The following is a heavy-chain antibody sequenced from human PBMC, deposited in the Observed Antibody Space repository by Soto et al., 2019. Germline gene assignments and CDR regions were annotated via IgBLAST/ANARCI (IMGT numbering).Heavy chain of an antibody. CDR3: ARFMVRGFYYYGMDV. Sequence: SETLSLTCSVSGGSISSGYYYWSWIRQPPGKGLEWIGNIYYSGNTYYNPSLKSRLIISIDTSKNQFSLKLGSVTAADTAVYYCARFMVRGFYYYGMDVWGQGTTVTVSS. V-gene: IGHV4-30-4*01. CDR2: IYYSGNT. CDR1: GGSISSGYYY. J-gene: IGHJ6*02. D-gene: IGHD3-10*01.